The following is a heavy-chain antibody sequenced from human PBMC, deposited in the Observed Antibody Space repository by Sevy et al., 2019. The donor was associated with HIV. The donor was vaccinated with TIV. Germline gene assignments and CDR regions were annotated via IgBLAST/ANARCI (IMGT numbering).Heavy chain of an antibody. Sequence: SETLSLTCTVSGGSISSSSYYWGWIRQPPGKGLEWIGSIYYSGSTYYNPSLKSRVTISVDTSKNQFSLKLSSVTAGDTAVYYCASDNDYRDFSFDYWGQGTLVTVSS. D-gene: IGHD4-17*01. J-gene: IGHJ4*02. CDR1: GGSISSSSYY. V-gene: IGHV4-39*01. CDR3: ASDNDYRDFSFDY. CDR2: IYYSGST.